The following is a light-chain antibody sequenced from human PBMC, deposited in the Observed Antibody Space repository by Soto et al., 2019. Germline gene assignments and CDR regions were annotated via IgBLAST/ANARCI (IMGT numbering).Light chain of an antibody. CDR1: SGHSSYA. J-gene: IGLJ3*02. CDR2: LNSDGSH. Sequence: QLVLTQSPSASASLGASVKLTCTLSSGHSSYAIAWHQQQPEKGPRYLMKLNSDGSHSKGDGIPDRFSGSSSGAERYLTIPSLQSEEEADYYCQTWGTGIGVFGGGTKLTVL. CDR3: QTWGTGIGV. V-gene: IGLV4-69*01.